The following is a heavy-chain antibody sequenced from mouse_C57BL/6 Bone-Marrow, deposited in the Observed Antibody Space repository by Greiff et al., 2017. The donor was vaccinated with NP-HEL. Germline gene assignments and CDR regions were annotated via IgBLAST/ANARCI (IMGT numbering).Heavy chain of an antibody. CDR3: AREGVTTVVDY. D-gene: IGHD1-1*01. Sequence: QVQLQQSGAELVRPGTSVKVSCKASGYAFTNYLIEWVKQRPGQGLEWIGVINPGSGGTNYNEKFKGNATLTADQSSSTAYMQLSSLTSEDSAVYFWAREGVTTVVDYWGQGTTLTVSS. CDR1: GYAFTNYL. CDR2: INPGSGGT. J-gene: IGHJ2*01. V-gene: IGHV1-54*01.